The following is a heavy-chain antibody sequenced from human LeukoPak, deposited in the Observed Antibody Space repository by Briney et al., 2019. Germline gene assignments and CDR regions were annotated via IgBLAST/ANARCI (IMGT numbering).Heavy chain of an antibody. V-gene: IGHV4-4*07. CDR2: IYTSGST. Sequence: SETLSLTCTVSRGSISSYYWSWIRQPAGKGLEWIGRIYTSGSTNYNPSLKSRVTMSVDTSKNQFSLKLSSVTAADTAVYYCAREGGYYGSGEYNWFDPWGQGTLVTVSS. CDR3: AREGGYYGSGEYNWFDP. D-gene: IGHD3-10*01. J-gene: IGHJ5*02. CDR1: RGSISSYY.